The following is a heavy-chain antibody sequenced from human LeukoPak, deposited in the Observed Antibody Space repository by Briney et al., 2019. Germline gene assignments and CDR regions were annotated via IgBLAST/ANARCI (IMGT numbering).Heavy chain of an antibody. Sequence: PGGSLRLSCAASGFTFSSYSMNWVRQAPGKGLEWVSSISSSSSYIYYADSVKGRFTISRDNAKNSLYLQMNSLRAEDTAVYYCARDAYYYDILTGYYKEYYFDYWGQGTLVTVSP. J-gene: IGHJ4*02. D-gene: IGHD3-9*01. CDR1: GFTFSSYS. CDR3: ARDAYYYDILTGYYKEYYFDY. CDR2: ISSSSSYI. V-gene: IGHV3-21*01.